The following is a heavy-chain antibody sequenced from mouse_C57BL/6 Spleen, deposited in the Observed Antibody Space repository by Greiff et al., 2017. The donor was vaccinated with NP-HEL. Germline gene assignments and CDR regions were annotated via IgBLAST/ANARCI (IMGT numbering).Heavy chain of an antibody. Sequence: QVQLKQPGAELVKPGASVKLSCKASGYTFTSYWMHWVKQRPGQGLEWIGMIHPNSGSTNYNEKFKSKATLTVDKSSSTAYMQLSSLTSEDSAVYYCAPTVVAHWYFDVWGTGTTVTVSS. CDR1: GYTFTSYW. J-gene: IGHJ1*03. CDR2: IHPNSGST. D-gene: IGHD1-1*01. CDR3: APTVVAHWYFDV. V-gene: IGHV1-64*01.